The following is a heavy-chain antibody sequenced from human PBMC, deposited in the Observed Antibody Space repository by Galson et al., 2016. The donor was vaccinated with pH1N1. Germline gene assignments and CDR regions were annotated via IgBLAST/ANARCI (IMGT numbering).Heavy chain of an antibody. CDR3: AVVLGGLRYSAFGI. CDR1: GGSIRXSSXX. D-gene: IGHD3-16*01. CDR2: XYHSGXT. Sequence: ETLSLXCSVXGGSIRXSSXXWGWIRXXPGKXPEXIGXXYHSGXTYYNPXPKSRAIISVDSSKNKSSLSLTSVTPADASLYSCAVVLGGLRYSAFGIWGQGTMVAVSS. J-gene: IGHJ3*02. V-gene: IGHV4-39*01.